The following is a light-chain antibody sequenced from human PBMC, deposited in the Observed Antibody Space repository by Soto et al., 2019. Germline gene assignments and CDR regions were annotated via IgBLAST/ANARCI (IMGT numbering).Light chain of an antibody. Sequence: ETLMTQSPAILSVSPGERATLSCRASQSVGNNLAWYQQKPGQAPRLLIYAASYRVTGIPARFSGSGSGTEFTLTISTLQSEDFAVYYCQQYNNWPPITFGQGTRLE. CDR3: QQYNNWPPIT. CDR1: QSVGNN. J-gene: IGKJ5*01. CDR2: AAS. V-gene: IGKV3-15*01.